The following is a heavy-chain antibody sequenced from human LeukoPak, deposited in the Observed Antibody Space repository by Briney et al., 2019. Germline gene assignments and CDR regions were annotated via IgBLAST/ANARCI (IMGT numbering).Heavy chain of an antibody. V-gene: IGHV3-53*01. CDR3: VKDGDYYDSSGYSPVFDY. D-gene: IGHD3-22*01. CDR2: IYSGGST. CDR1: GFTVSGTY. Sequence: GGSLRLSCAASGFTVSGTYMTWVRQAPGMGLEWVSVIYSGGSTYYADSVKGRFTISRDNSKNTLYLQMNSLRAEDTAVYYCVKDGDYYDSSGYSPVFDYWGQGTLVTVSS. J-gene: IGHJ4*02.